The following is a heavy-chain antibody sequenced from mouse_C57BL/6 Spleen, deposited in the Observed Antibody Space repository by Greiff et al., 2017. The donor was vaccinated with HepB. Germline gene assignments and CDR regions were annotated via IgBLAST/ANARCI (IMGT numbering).Heavy chain of an antibody. D-gene: IGHD2-13*01. CDR2: IYPGDGDT. CDR1: GYAFSSSW. CDR3: AKGETRNGFAY. Sequence: VQLQQSGPELVKPGASVKISCKASGYAFSSSWMNWVKQRPGKGLEWIGRIYPGDGDTNYNGKFKGKATLTADKSSSTAYMQLSSLTSEDSAVYFCAKGETRNGFAYWGQGTLVTVSA. J-gene: IGHJ3*01. V-gene: IGHV1-82*01.